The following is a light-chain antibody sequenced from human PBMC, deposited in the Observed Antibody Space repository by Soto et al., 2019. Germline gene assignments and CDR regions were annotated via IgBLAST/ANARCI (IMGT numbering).Light chain of an antibody. J-gene: IGKJ1*01. V-gene: IGKV1-9*01. CDR2: AGS. CDR1: QGISSY. Sequence: DIQLTQSPSFLSESVGERVTITCRASQGISSYLSWYQQIPGKAPKLLIYAGSALQSGVPSRFSGSGSGTEFTLTISSLQPEDFATYYCQQLNSYPRTFGQGTKVEIK. CDR3: QQLNSYPRT.